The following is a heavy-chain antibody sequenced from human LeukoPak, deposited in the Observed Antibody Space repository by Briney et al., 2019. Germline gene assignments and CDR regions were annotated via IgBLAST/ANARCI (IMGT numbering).Heavy chain of an antibody. V-gene: IGHV4-59*01. CDR3: ARGYSSSWYDYYGMDV. Sequence: SETLSLTCTVSGGSISSYYWSWIRQPPGKGLEWIGYIYYSGSTNYNPSLKSRVTISVDTSKNQFSLKLSSVTAADTAVYYCARGYSSSWYDYYGMDVWGQGTTATVSS. D-gene: IGHD6-13*01. J-gene: IGHJ6*02. CDR2: IYYSGST. CDR1: GGSISSYY.